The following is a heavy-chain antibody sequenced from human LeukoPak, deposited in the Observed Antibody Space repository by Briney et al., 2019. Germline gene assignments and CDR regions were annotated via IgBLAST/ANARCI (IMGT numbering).Heavy chain of an antibody. V-gene: IGHV3-9*01. CDR1: GFTFDDYA. J-gene: IGHJ4*02. CDR3: ASFYGSGGYYFDY. CDR2: ISWNSGNM. D-gene: IGHD3-10*01. Sequence: GGSLRLSCAASGFTFDDYAMHWVRQAPGKGLEWVSGISWNSGNMGYADSVKGRFTISRDNSKNTLYLQMNSLRAEDTAVYYCASFYGSGGYYFDYWGQGTLVTVSS.